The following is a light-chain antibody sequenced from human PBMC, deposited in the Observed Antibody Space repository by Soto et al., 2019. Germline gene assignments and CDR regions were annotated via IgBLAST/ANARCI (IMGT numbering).Light chain of an antibody. CDR2: EVS. Sequence: QSALTQPASVSGSPGQSITISCTGTSSDVGGYNYVSWYQQHPGKAPKLIIYEVSNRPSGVSDRFSGSKSGNTASLTISGLQAEDEADYYCSSYTSSSRYVFGTGTKLTV. J-gene: IGLJ1*01. CDR1: SSDVGGYNY. V-gene: IGLV2-14*01. CDR3: SSYTSSSRYV.